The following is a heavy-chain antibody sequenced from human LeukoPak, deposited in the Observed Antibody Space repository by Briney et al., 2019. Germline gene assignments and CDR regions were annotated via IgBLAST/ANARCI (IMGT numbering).Heavy chain of an antibody. V-gene: IGHV3-30*04. D-gene: IGHD3-10*01. CDR1: GEIFSGRA. J-gene: IGHJ4*02. CDR2: ISYDGSRM. Sequence: PGESLRLSCEPSGEIFSGRAMHWVRQAPGKGLEWVALISYDGSRMYFAESVKGRFTISRDNSKSTLYLQMNSLRTEDTAVYYCARELGHYGLDSWGQGTLVTVSS. CDR3: ARELGHYGLDS.